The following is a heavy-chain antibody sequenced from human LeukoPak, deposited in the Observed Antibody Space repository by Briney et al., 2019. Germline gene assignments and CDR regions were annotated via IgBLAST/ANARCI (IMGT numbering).Heavy chain of an antibody. CDR2: ISAYNGNT. Sequence: GASVKVSCKASGYTFTSYGISWGRQGPGQGLEWMGWISAYNGNTNYAQKLQGRVTMTPDTSTSTAYMELRTLRSDDTAVYYCARVLILTIFGVVPDYWGQGTLVTVSS. J-gene: IGHJ4*02. CDR1: GYTFTSYG. CDR3: ARVLILTIFGVVPDY. V-gene: IGHV1-18*01. D-gene: IGHD3-3*01.